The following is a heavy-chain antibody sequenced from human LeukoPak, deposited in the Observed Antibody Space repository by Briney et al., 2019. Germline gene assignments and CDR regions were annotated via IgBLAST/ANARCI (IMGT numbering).Heavy chain of an antibody. Sequence: GGSLRLSCAASGFSFSDYYMSWIRQAPGKGLEWVSYISGSGRTIYYADSVKGRFTISRDNAKNSLYLQMNSLRADDAAVYYCARDFKDSTYYNFDCWGQGTLVTVSS. J-gene: IGHJ4*02. CDR1: GFSFSDYY. D-gene: IGHD2/OR15-2a*01. CDR2: ISGSGRTI. CDR3: ARDFKDSTYYNFDC. V-gene: IGHV3-11*01.